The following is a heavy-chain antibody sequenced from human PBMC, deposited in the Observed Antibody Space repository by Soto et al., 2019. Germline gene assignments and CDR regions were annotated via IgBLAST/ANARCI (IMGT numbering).Heavy chain of an antibody. CDR3: ATSPPRHHPINNKGFLDYYGLEV. CDR1: GFTFSDYY. CDR2: ISSSGSTI. Sequence: PGGSLRLSCAASGFTFSDYYMSWIRQAPGKGLEWVSYISSSGSTIYYADSVKGRFTLSRDNAKNSLDLQMNSLGAEDTAVYYCATSPPRHHPINNKGFLDYYGLEVWGQGTTVPVSS. V-gene: IGHV3-11*01. J-gene: IGHJ6*02. D-gene: IGHD1-1*01.